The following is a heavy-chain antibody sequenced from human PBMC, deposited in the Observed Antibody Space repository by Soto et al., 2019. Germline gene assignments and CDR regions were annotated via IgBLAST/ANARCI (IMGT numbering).Heavy chain of an antibody. J-gene: IGHJ4*02. V-gene: IGHV1-3*05. CDR2: INAGNGNT. D-gene: IGHD1-20*01. Sequence: QVQLVQSGAEEKKPGASVKVSCKASGYTFTSYAMHWVRQAPGQRLEWMGWINAGNGNTKYSQKFQGRVTITRDTSASTAYIELSSLRSEYTAVYYCARGITLSTLLDYWGQGTLVTVSS. CDR1: GYTFTSYA. CDR3: ARGITLSTLLDY.